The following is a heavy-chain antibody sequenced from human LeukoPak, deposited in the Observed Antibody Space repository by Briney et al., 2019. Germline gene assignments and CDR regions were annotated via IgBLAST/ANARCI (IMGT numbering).Heavy chain of an antibody. CDR3: ARAQFDGDDDAFDI. CDR2: IYYSGST. D-gene: IGHD4-17*01. CDR1: GGSISSGGYY. J-gene: IGHJ3*02. Sequence: SETLSLTCTVSGGSISSGGYYWSWIRQHPGKGLEWIGYIYYSGSTYYNPSLKSRVTISVDTSKNQFSLKLSSVTAADTAVYYCARAQFDGDDDAFDIWGQGTMVTVSS. V-gene: IGHV4-31*03.